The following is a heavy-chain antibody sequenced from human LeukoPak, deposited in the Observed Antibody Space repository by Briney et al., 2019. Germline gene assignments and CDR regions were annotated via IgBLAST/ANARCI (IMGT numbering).Heavy chain of an antibody. J-gene: IGHJ4*02. V-gene: IGHV5-51*01. CDR2: IYPGDSDT. CDR1: GYSFSSYW. CDR3: AREITPRYRGSWSHFDY. D-gene: IGHD6-13*01. Sequence: GESLKISCKGSGYSFSSYWIGWVRQMPGKGLEWMGIIYPGDSDTRYSPSFQGQVTISADKSISTAYLQWSSLKASDTAMYYCAREITPRYRGSWSHFDYWGQGTLVTVSS.